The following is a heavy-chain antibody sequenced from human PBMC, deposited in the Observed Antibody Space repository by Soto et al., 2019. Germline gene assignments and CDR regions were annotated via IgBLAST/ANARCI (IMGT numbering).Heavy chain of an antibody. J-gene: IGHJ5*02. Sequence: ASLQVSCKASVYTFTSYALHCVRQAPGQKLELMRWINAGNGNTKYSQKFQGRVTITRDTSASTAYMELSSLRSEDTAVYYCARGLDIVVVPAAKSRQGLDPWGQGTLVTVSS. CDR2: INAGNGNT. D-gene: IGHD2-2*03. CDR1: VYTFTSYA. V-gene: IGHV1-3*01. CDR3: ARGLDIVVVPAAKSRQGLDP.